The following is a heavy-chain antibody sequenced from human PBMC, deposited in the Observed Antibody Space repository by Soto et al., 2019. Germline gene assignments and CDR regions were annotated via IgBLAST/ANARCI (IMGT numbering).Heavy chain of an antibody. D-gene: IGHD1-26*01. Sequence: ASVKVSCKASGYTFTSYAMHWVRQAPGQRLEWMGWINAGNGNTKYSQKFQGRVTITRDTSASTAYMELSSLRSEDTAVYYCARDRWELLGLTFDYWGQGTLVTVSS. CDR3: ARDRWELLGLTFDY. V-gene: IGHV1-3*01. J-gene: IGHJ4*02. CDR2: INAGNGNT. CDR1: GYTFTSYA.